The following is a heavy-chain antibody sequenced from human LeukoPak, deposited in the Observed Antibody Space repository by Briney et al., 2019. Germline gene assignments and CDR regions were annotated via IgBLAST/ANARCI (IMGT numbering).Heavy chain of an antibody. Sequence: PGGSLRLSCAASGFTFSSYWMSWVRQAPGKGLEWVANIKQDGSEKYYVDSVKGRFTISRDNAKNSLYLQMNSLRAEDTAVYYCARDWVRIAAAGTDYWGQGTLVTVSS. V-gene: IGHV3-7*01. J-gene: IGHJ4*02. D-gene: IGHD6-13*01. CDR3: ARDWVRIAAAGTDY. CDR1: GFTFSSYW. CDR2: IKQDGSEK.